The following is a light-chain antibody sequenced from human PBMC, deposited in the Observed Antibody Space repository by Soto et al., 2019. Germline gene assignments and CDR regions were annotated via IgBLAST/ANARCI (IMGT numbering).Light chain of an antibody. J-gene: IGKJ5*01. Sequence: DIHMTQSPATLSASLGGIVTITCRVSQTITRWLTWYQQKPGKAPRLLIYEASTLQSGVPSRFSGSGSGTEFALTISGLQPDDFASYYCQQYNSYPITFGQGTRLEIK. CDR3: QQYNSYPIT. CDR1: QTITRW. CDR2: EAS. V-gene: IGKV1-5*01.